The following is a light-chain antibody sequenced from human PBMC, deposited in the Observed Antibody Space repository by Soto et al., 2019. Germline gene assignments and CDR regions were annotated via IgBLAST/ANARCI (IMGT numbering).Light chain of an antibody. J-gene: IGLJ2*01. V-gene: IGLV2-23*02. Sequence: QSVLTQPASVSGSPGQSITISCTGTNSDIGNYNLVSWYQQHPGKAPKLMIYDVSKRPSGVSNRFSGSKSDNTASLTSSGLQAEDEADYYCCSYAGTRDVFGGGTKVTVL. CDR3: CSYAGTRDV. CDR1: NSDIGNYNL. CDR2: DVS.